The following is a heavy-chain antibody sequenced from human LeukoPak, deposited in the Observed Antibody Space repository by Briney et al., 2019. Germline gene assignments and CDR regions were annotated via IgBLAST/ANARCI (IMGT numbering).Heavy chain of an antibody. CDR3: ASQRITMVRGVINDYYYYYGMDV. Sequence: GASVKVSCKASGYTFTSYDINWVRQATGQGLEWMGWMNPNSGNTGYAQKFQGRVTMTRNTPISTAYMELSSLRSEDTAVYYCASQRITMVRGVINDYYYYYGMDVWGQGTTVTVSS. CDR2: MNPNSGNT. D-gene: IGHD3-10*01. V-gene: IGHV1-8*01. J-gene: IGHJ6*02. CDR1: GYTFTSYD.